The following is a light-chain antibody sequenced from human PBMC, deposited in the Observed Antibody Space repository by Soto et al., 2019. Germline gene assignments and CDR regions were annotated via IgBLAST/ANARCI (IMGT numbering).Light chain of an antibody. CDR3: QQRSNWPT. V-gene: IGKV3-11*01. Sequence: VLTQSPGTLSLSPGERAALSCRASQSVSSSNLTWYQHKPGQAPRLLIYDASNRATGIPARFSGSGYGTDFTLTISSLEPEDFAVYYCQQRSNWPTFGQGTRLE. J-gene: IGKJ5*01. CDR1: QSVSSSN. CDR2: DAS.